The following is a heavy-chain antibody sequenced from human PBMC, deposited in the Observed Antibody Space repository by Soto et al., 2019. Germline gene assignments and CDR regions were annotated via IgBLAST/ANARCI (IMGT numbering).Heavy chain of an antibody. CDR2: ISAYKGIT. Sequence: QVQLVQSGAEVKKPGASVKVSCKAPGYTFPTYGITWVRQAPGQGLEWMGWISAYKGITNYEQKLQGRVTMTTDTSTSTAYMELRSLKSDDTAVYYCARVAEGFDYWGQGTLVTVSS. J-gene: IGHJ4*02. D-gene: IGHD6-19*01. V-gene: IGHV1-18*01. CDR3: ARVAEGFDY. CDR1: GYTFPTYG.